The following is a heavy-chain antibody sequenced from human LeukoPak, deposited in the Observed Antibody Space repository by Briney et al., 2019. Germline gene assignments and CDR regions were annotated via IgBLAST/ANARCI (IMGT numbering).Heavy chain of an antibody. CDR2: INPNSGGT. Sequence: GASVKVSCKASGYTFTGYYMHWVRQAPGQGLEWMGWINPNSGGTNYAQKFQGRVTMTRDTSISAAYMELSRLRSDDTAVYYCAREGYCSGGSCRITDYWGQGTLVTVSS. V-gene: IGHV1-2*02. J-gene: IGHJ4*02. CDR3: AREGYCSGGSCRITDY. CDR1: GYTFTGYY. D-gene: IGHD2-15*01.